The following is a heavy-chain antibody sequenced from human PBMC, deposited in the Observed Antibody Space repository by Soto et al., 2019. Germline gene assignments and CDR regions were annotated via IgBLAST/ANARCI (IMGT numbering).Heavy chain of an antibody. CDR1: GDTFSSYA. CDR3: ARRRYCGYDCYHKHYYGMDV. V-gene: IGHV1-69*08. D-gene: IGHD2-21*01. CDR2: IITVLGTT. J-gene: IGHJ6*02. Sequence: QVQLVQSGAELKKTGSSVKVSCRASGDTFSSYAVNWVRQAPGRGLEWMGRIITVLGTTDYAQNFKGRLTITAEKSTKTVYMERRSLRSEDTAVYYCARRRYCGYDCYHKHYYGMDVWGQGTTVTVAS.